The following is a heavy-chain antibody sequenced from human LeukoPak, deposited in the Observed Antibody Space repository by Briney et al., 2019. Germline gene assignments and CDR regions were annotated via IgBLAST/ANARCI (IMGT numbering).Heavy chain of an antibody. D-gene: IGHD1-26*01. Sequence: PSETLSLTCTVSGGSISSSSYYWGWIRQPAGKGLEWIGRIYTSGSTNYNPSLKSRVTMSVDTSKNQFSLKLSSVTAADTAVYYCARGTVGAANYYYMDVWGKGTTVTVSS. J-gene: IGHJ6*03. CDR2: IYTSGST. V-gene: IGHV4-61*02. CDR3: ARGTVGAANYYYMDV. CDR1: GGSISSSSYY.